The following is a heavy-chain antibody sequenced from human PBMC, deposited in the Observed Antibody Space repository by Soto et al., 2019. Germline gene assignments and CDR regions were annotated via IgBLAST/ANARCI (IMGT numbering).Heavy chain of an antibody. CDR2: XXXXXXXGXT. CDR1: GFTFSYAW. CDR3: XTGRGDLLY. J-gene: IGHJ4*02. D-gene: IGHD3-10*01. Sequence: EVQLVESGGDLAKPGGSLRLSCAVSGFTFSYAWMNWVRQAPGKGLEXXXXXXXXXXXGXTXXAAXVKGRFTISRDDSXXXXXXXXXXXXXXXXXXXXXXTGRGDLLYWGQGTRVTVSS. V-gene: IGHV3-15*07.